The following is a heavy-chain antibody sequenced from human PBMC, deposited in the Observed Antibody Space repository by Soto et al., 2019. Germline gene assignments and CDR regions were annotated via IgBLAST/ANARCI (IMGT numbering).Heavy chain of an antibody. J-gene: IGHJ6*04. CDR3: ARDSVSRGSGSYYTYYYIGIDV. Sequence: ASVTVSCKASGGTFSSYAMRWVRQASGQGLEWMGGIIPIFATANYAQQFQGRVTITADESTSTAYMELSSLRSEDTAVYYCARDSVSRGSGSYYTYYYIGIDVWCTRITVAVS. D-gene: IGHD3-10*01. V-gene: IGHV1-69*13. CDR2: IIPIFATA. CDR1: GGTFSSYA.